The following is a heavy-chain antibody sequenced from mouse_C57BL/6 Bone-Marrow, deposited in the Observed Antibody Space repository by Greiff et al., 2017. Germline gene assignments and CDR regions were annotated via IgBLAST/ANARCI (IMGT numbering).Heavy chain of an antibody. CDR3: DYYGSRFDY. D-gene: IGHD1-1*01. CDR2: IYPRSGNT. J-gene: IGHJ2*01. CDR1: GYTFTSYG. Sequence: VKLMESGAELARPGASVKLSCKASGYTFTSYGISWVKQRTGQGLEWIGEIYPRSGNTYYNEKFKGKATLTADKSSSTAYMELRSLTSEDSAVYFCDYYGSRFDYWGQGTTLTVSS. V-gene: IGHV1-81*01.